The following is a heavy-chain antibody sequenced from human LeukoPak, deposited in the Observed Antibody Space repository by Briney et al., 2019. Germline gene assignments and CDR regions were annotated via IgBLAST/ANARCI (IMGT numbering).Heavy chain of an antibody. CDR2: INTNTGNP. V-gene: IGHV7-4-1*02. CDR1: GYTFTSYA. Sequence: ASVKVSCKASGYTFTSYAMNWVRQAPGQGLEWMGWINTNTGNPTYAQGFTGRFVFSLDTSVSTAYLQISSLKAEDTAVYYCAKVRYFDSSGYYYYFDYWGQGTLVTVSS. J-gene: IGHJ4*02. CDR3: AKVRYFDSSGYYYYFDY. D-gene: IGHD3-22*01.